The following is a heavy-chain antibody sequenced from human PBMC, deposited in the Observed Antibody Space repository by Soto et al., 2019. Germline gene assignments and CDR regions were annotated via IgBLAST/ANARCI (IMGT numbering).Heavy chain of an antibody. CDR1: GFTFSDYW. J-gene: IGHJ4*02. D-gene: IGHD3-3*01. CDR3: VRDFRSSDY. Sequence: EVQLVESGGGSAQPGGSLRLSCAASGFTFSDYWIHWVRQAPGKGPVWVSRINGVGTYTNYADSVKGRFSISRDNAENTVYLQMTSLRVEDTDVYFCVRDFRSSDYWGQGTLVTVSS. CDR2: INGVGTYT. V-gene: IGHV3-74*01.